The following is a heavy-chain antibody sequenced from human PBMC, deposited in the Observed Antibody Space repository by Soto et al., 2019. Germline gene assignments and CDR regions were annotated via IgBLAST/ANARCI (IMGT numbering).Heavy chain of an antibody. Sequence: PGGSLRLSCAASGFTFSSYAMSWVRQAPGKGLEWVSAISGSGGSTYYADSVKGRFTISRDNSKNTLYLQMNSLRAEDTAVYYCAKDLERPFYFVAVVAATFWGQGTLVTVSS. D-gene: IGHD2-15*01. J-gene: IGHJ4*02. CDR3: AKDLERPFYFVAVVAATF. CDR2: ISGSGGST. CDR1: GFTFSSYA. V-gene: IGHV3-23*01.